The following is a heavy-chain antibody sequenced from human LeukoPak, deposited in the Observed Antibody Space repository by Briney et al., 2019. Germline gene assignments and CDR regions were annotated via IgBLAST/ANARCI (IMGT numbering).Heavy chain of an antibody. CDR3: AKAKEVTTVLFDY. D-gene: IGHD4-17*01. V-gene: IGHV3-9*01. CDR2: ISWNSGSI. CDR1: GFTFDDYA. Sequence: GGSLRLSCAASGFTFDDYAMHWVRQAPGKGLEWVSGISWNSGSIGYADSVKGRFTISGDNAKNSLYLQMNSLRAEDTALYYCAKAKEVTTVLFDYWGQGTLVTVSS. J-gene: IGHJ4*02.